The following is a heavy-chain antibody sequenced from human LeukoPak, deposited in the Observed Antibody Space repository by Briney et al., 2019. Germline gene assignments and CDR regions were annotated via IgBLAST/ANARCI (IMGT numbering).Heavy chain of an antibody. V-gene: IGHV3-21*01. Sequence: GGSLRLSCAASGFTFSSYSMNWVRQAPGKGLEWVSSISSSSSYIYYADSVKGRFTISRDNAKNSLYLQMSSLRAEDTALYYCASRSSVAASGPGWGQGTLVTVSS. CDR1: GFTFSSYS. CDR3: ASRSSVAASGPG. D-gene: IGHD2-15*01. J-gene: IGHJ4*02. CDR2: ISSSSSYI.